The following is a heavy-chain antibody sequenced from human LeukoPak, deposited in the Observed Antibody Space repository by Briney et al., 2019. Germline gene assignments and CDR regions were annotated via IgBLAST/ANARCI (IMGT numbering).Heavy chain of an antibody. D-gene: IGHD6-6*01. Sequence: WASVKVSCKASGYTFTGYYMHWVRQAPGQGLEWMGWISAYNGNTNYAQKLQGRVTMTTDTSTSTAYMELRSLRSDDTAVYYCARDLNGEEYSSSSSVDYWGQGTLVTVSS. CDR2: ISAYNGNT. J-gene: IGHJ4*02. CDR1: GYTFTGYY. CDR3: ARDLNGEEYSSSSSVDY. V-gene: IGHV1-18*04.